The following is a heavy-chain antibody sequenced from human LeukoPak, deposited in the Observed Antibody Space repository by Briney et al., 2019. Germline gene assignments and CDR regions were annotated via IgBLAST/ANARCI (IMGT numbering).Heavy chain of an antibody. CDR1: GGSFSGYY. CDR2: INHSGST. CDR3: ARVFYGSGSYYKDDAFDI. J-gene: IGHJ3*02. D-gene: IGHD3-10*01. Sequence: SETLSLTCAVYGGSFSGYYWSWIRQPPGKGLEWIGEINHSGSTNYNPSLKSRVTISVDTSKNQFSLKLSSVTAADTAVYYCARVFYGSGSYYKDDAFDIWGQGTMVTVSS. V-gene: IGHV4-34*01.